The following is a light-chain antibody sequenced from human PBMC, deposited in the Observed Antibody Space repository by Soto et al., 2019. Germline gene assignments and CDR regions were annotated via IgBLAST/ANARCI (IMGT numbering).Light chain of an antibody. CDR1: SSDVGLYDY. V-gene: IGLV2-8*01. Sequence: QSALTQPRSASGSPGQSVTISCTGTSSDVGLYDYVSWYQQHPGKVPKLLIYEVTQRPSGVPDRFSGSKSGNTASLTVSGLQAEDEADYYCSSYGGNSNYVFGTGTKVT. CDR2: EVT. J-gene: IGLJ1*01. CDR3: SSYGGNSNYV.